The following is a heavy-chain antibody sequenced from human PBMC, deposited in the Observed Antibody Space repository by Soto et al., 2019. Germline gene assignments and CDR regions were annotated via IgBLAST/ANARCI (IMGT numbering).Heavy chain of an antibody. V-gene: IGHV3-9*01. J-gene: IGHJ4*02. CDR1: GFTFDEYA. CDR2: ISWNSGSI. Sequence: GWSLRLSCAASGFTFDEYAMHWVRQAPGKGLEWVSGISWNSGSIGYADSVKGRFTISRDNAKNSLYLQMNSLRAEDTALYYCAKGIAAAGTALDYWGQGTLVTVSS. D-gene: IGHD6-13*01. CDR3: AKGIAAAGTALDY.